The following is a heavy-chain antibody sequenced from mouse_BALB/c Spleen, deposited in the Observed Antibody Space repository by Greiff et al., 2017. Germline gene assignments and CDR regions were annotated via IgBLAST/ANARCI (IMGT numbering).Heavy chain of an antibody. V-gene: IGHV6-6*02. Sequence: EVKLMESGGGLVQPGGSMKLSCVASGFTFSNYWMNWVRQSPEKGLEWVAEIRLKSNNYATHYAESVKGRFTISRDDSKSSVYLQMNNLRAEDTGIYYCTRHDYDWFAYWGQGTLVTVSA. CDR3: TRHDYDWFAY. CDR1: GFTFSNYW. D-gene: IGHD2-4*01. J-gene: IGHJ3*01. CDR2: IRLKSNNYAT.